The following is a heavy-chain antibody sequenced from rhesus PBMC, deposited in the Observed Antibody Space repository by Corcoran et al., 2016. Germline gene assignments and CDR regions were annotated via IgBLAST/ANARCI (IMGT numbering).Heavy chain of an antibody. Sequence: EVRLGESGGGLVQPGGPLRLSCAASGFTFSDYYRSWVRQAPGKGPERVGLIRNKANGGKTKYAAFVKGRFTHSSADSKSIASLQMNSLTTEDTAVYYCARDAGYSGSLNVNDYWGQGVLVTVSS. CDR3: ARDAGYSGSLNVNDY. CDR1: GFTFSDYY. J-gene: IGHJ4*01. D-gene: IGHD6-25*01. V-gene: IGHV3-116*02. CDR2: IRNKANGGKT.